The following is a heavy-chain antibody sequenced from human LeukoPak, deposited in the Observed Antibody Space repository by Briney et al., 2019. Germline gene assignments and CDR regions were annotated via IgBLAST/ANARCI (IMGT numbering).Heavy chain of an antibody. CDR2: ISSSSSYI. Sequence: GGSLRLSCAASGFTFSSYSMNWVRQAPGKGLEWVSSISSSSSYIYYADSVKGRFTISRDNAKNSLYLQMNSLRAEDTAVYYCARAPSIAARPGALDYWGQGTLVTVSS. J-gene: IGHJ4*02. CDR1: GFTFSSYS. CDR3: ARAPSIAARPGALDY. D-gene: IGHD6-6*01. V-gene: IGHV3-21*01.